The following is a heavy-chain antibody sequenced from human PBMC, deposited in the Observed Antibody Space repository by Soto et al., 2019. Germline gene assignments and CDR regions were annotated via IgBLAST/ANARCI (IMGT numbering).Heavy chain of an antibody. CDR3: AKTLWFGEELFDY. D-gene: IGHD3-10*01. Sequence: EVQLLESGGGLVQPGGSLRLSCAASGFTFSSYAMSWVRQAPGKGLEWVSAISGSGGSTYYADSVKGRFTISRDNSKNTLYLQMNSLRADDKAVYYCAKTLWFGEELFDYWGHGTLVTVSS. CDR2: ISGSGGST. CDR1: GFTFSSYA. V-gene: IGHV3-23*01. J-gene: IGHJ4*01.